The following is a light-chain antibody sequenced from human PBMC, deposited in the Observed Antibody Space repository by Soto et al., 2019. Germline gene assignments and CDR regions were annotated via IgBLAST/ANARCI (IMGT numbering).Light chain of an antibody. Sequence: DIQMTQSPSSLSASVGDRVTITCRASQGISNFLSWYQQKPGKVPKLLISAASTLQSGAPSRFGGSGSATDFTLTITSLQPEYVANYYCQKYSSVITFGQGTRLEIK. J-gene: IGKJ5*01. CDR1: QGISNF. CDR3: QKYSSVIT. V-gene: IGKV1-27*01. CDR2: AAS.